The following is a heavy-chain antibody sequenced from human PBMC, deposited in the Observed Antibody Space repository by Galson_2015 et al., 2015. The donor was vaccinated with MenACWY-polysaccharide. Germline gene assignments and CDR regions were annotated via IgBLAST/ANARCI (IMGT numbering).Heavy chain of an antibody. CDR2: IYYNGRS. Sequence: LSLICAVSGASISSGSHYWSWFRQYPGKNLEWIAYIYYNGRSNYNPSLRSRVSISMDMSKNQFSLNLGSVTAADTAVYFCAGIPATETSYGWFDPWGQGTLFTVSS. D-gene: IGHD4-17*01. CDR3: AGIPATETSYGWFDP. J-gene: IGHJ5*02. CDR1: GASISSGSHY. V-gene: IGHV4-31*11.